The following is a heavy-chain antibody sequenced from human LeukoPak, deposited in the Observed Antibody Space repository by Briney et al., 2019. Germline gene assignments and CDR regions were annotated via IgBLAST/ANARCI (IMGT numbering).Heavy chain of an antibody. CDR3: ATYRTSFIYWYFDL. D-gene: IGHD2-2*01. V-gene: IGHV4-59*01. Sequence: SETLSLTCTVSGGSISSYYWSWIRQPPGKGLEWIGYIYYSGSTDYNPSLKSRVTISVDTSKNQFSLKLSSVTAADTAVYYCATYRTSFIYWYFDLWGRGTLVTVSS. J-gene: IGHJ2*01. CDR1: GGSISSYY. CDR2: IYYSGST.